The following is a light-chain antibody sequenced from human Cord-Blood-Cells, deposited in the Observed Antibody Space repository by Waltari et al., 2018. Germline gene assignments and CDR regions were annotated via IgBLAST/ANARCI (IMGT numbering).Light chain of an antibody. Sequence: DIQMTQTPSTLSASVGDRVTITCRASQSISSWLAWYPQKPGKAPKLLIYKASSLESGVPSRFSGSGSGTEFTLTISSLQPDDFATYYRQQYNSYSYTFGQGTKLEIK. V-gene: IGKV1-5*03. J-gene: IGKJ2*01. CDR1: QSISSW. CDR3: QQYNSYSYT. CDR2: KAS.